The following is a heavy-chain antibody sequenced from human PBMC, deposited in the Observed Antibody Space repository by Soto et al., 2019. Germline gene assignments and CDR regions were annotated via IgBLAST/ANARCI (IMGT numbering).Heavy chain of an antibody. J-gene: IGHJ2*01. V-gene: IGHV3-11*05. Sequence: QVQLVESGGGLVKPGGSLRLSCAASGFTFSDYYMSWIRQAPGKGLEWVSYISSSSSYTNYADSVKGQFTISRDNAKNSLYLQMDSLRAEDTALYYCARTIAAAGGRRYFDLWGRGTLVTVSS. CDR2: ISSSSSYT. D-gene: IGHD6-13*01. CDR3: ARTIAAAGGRRYFDL. CDR1: GFTFSDYY.